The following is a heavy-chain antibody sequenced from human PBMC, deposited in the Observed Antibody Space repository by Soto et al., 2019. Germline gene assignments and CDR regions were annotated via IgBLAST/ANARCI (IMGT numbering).Heavy chain of an antibody. J-gene: IGHJ6*02. D-gene: IGHD2-15*01. CDR3: ASWLKGPDIGNYYYGMDV. Sequence: QVQLVQSGAEVKKPGSSVKVSCKASRGAFSDYAFSWVRQAPGQGLEWLGGIMPIFRAPDYAQKFQGRVTITADEFTRTAYMEMNSLRSEDTAVYYCASWLKGPDIGNYYYGMDVWGQGTTVTVS. CDR1: RGAFSDYA. V-gene: IGHV1-69*12. CDR2: IMPIFRAP.